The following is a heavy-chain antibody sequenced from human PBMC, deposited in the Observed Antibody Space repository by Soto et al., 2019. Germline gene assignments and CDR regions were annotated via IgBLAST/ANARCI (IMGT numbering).Heavy chain of an antibody. J-gene: IGHJ4*02. CDR2: IYYSGST. V-gene: IGHV4-30-4*01. CDR3: ARIGLTTALL. Sequence: QVQLQESGPGLVKPSQTLSLTCTVSGGSINSGDYYWSWIRQPPGKGLEWIGYIYYSGSTYYNPPLRSRVTISIDTSKNHFFLNLCSVPAADPAVYYCARIGLTTALLWGQGTLVTVSS. CDR1: GGSINSGDYY. D-gene: IGHD4-17*01.